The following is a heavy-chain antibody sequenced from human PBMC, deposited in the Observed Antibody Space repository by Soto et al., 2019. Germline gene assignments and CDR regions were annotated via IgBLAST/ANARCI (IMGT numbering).Heavy chain of an antibody. D-gene: IGHD6-19*01. CDR2: INPISGGT. CDR1: GYYFTGYY. CDR3: ARDSGSGWNFDS. Sequence: GASVKVSCKASGYYFTGYYMHWLRQSPGQGLEWMGWINPISGGTKYTQKFQGRVTMTRDTSINTAYMELSRLTSDDTAVFYCARDSGSGWNFDSWGQGTLVTVSS. J-gene: IGHJ4*02. V-gene: IGHV1-2*02.